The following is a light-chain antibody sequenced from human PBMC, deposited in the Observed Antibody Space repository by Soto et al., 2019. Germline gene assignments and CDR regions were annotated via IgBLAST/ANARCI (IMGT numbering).Light chain of an antibody. J-gene: IGLJ1*01. CDR3: SSYKSSSTLPYV. CDR2: DVN. V-gene: IGLV2-14*01. CDR1: SSDIGGYNL. Sequence: QSALTQPASVSGSPGQSIIISGTGTSSDIGGYNLVSWYQQYPDKAPKLMIFDVNTRPSGVSNRFSGSKSGNTASLTISGLQAEDEADYYCSSYKSSSTLPYVFGTGTKVTVL.